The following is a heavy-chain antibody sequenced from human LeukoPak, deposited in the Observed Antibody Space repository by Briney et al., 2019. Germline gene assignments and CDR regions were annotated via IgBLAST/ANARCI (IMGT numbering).Heavy chain of an antibody. CDR3: ARVRDDYFFDY. CDR1: GDSITTSGYY. D-gene: IGHD3-3*01. J-gene: IGHJ4*02. Sequence: PSETLSLTCTVSGDSITTSGYYWSWIRRHPGAGLEWIAYIHYIGNTYYNPSLESRVTMSIDTSSNQFSLNVASVTAADTAVYFCARVRDDYFFDYWGQGILVTVS. V-gene: IGHV4-31*03. CDR2: IHYIGNT.